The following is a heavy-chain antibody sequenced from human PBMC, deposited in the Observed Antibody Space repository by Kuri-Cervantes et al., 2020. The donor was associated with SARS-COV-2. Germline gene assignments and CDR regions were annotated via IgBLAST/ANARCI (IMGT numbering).Heavy chain of an antibody. V-gene: IGHV3-20*04. Sequence: GESLKIYCAASGFTFDDYGMSWVRQAPGKGLEWVSGINWNGGSTGYADSVKGRFTISRDNAKNSLYLQMNSLRVEDTALYYCARDTRRRSGNLPFDYWGQGTLVTVSS. D-gene: IGHD3-3*01. J-gene: IGHJ4*02. CDR1: GFTFDDYG. CDR2: INWNGGST. CDR3: ARDTRRRSGNLPFDY.